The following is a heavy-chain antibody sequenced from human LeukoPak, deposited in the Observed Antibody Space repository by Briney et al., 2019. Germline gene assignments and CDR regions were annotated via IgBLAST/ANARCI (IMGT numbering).Heavy chain of an antibody. CDR2: ISSSSSTI. CDR1: GFTFSSYS. CDR3: AKVDEPRFDIVVVPAADY. V-gene: IGHV3-48*01. D-gene: IGHD2-2*01. Sequence: QPGGSLRLSCAASGFTFSSYSMNWVRQAPGKGLEWVSYISSSSSTIYYADSVKGRFTISRDNAKNSLYLQMNSLRAEDTAVYYCAKVDEPRFDIVVVPAADYWGQGTLVTVSS. J-gene: IGHJ4*02.